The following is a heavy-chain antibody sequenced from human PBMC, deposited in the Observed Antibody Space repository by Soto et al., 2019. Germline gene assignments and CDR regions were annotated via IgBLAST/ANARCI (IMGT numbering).Heavy chain of an antibody. J-gene: IGHJ4*02. CDR2: ISGTGGST. CDR3: AKEMTSGYYLFDY. CDR1: GFTFSSYA. Sequence: EVQLLQSGGGLVQPGGSLRLSCAASGFTFSSYAMSWVRQTPGKGLEWVSTISGTGGSTYYPDSVKGRFTIYRDNSKNTVHLKMNSLRAEDAAVYYCAKEMTSGYYLFDYWGQGTLVTVSS. V-gene: IGHV3-23*01. D-gene: IGHD3-22*01.